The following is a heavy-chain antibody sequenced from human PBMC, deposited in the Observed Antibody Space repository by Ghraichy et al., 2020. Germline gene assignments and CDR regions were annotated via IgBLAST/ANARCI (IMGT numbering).Heavy chain of an antibody. D-gene: IGHD6-13*01. V-gene: IGHV3-23*01. CDR2: ISGSGGST. CDR3: AKYSAAAPSHY. CDR1: GFTFSSYA. Sequence: GGSLRLSCAASGFTFSSYAMSWVRQAPGKGLEWVSGISGSGGSTYYADSVKGRFTISRDNSKNTLYLQMNSLRAEDTAVYYCAKYSAAAPSHYWGQGTLVTVSS. J-gene: IGHJ4*02.